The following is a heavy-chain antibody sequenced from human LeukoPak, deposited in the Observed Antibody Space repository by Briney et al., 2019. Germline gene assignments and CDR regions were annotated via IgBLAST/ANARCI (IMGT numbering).Heavy chain of an antibody. CDR2: INHSGST. J-gene: IGHJ5*02. Sequence: TSETLSLTCAVYGGSFSGYYWSWIRQPPGKGLEWIGEINHSGSTNYNPSLKSRVTISVDTSKNQFSLKLSSVTAADTAVYYCARGQYDSSGQYNWLDPWGQGTLVTVSS. CDR3: ARGQYDSSGQYNWLDP. V-gene: IGHV4-34*01. CDR1: GGSFSGYY. D-gene: IGHD3-22*01.